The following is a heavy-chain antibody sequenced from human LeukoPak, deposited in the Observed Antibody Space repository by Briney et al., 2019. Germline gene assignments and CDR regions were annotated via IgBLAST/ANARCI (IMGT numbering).Heavy chain of an antibody. CDR1: GFTFTTYW. V-gene: IGHV3-7*01. J-gene: IGHJ4*02. D-gene: IGHD3-10*01. Sequence: GGSLRLSCAASGFTFTTYWMSWVRQAPGKGLEWVANIKQDGTEKYYVDSVKGRFTISRDNARNSLELQMNSLRVEDTAVYYCAKVAKYYYGSETYYFFEQWGQGTPVTASS. CDR2: IKQDGTEK. CDR3: AKVAKYYYGSETYYFFEQ.